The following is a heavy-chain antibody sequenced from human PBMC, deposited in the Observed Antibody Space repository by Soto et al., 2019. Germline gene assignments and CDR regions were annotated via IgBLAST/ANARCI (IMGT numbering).Heavy chain of an antibody. D-gene: IGHD3-10*01. V-gene: IGHV3-7*01. CDR2: INQDGSTN. Sequence: GGSLRLSCAASGFTFSTYWMSWARQAPGKGLEWVAHINQDGSTNYHVDSVKGRFTISRDNARNSLYLQMNSLRAEDTAVYYCARDKPGSLDYWAPGTLVTVSS. CDR1: GFTFSTYW. CDR3: ARDKPGSLDY. J-gene: IGHJ4*02.